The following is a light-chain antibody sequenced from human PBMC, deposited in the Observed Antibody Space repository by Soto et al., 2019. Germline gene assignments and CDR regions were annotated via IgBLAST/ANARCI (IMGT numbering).Light chain of an antibody. CDR2: GAS. CDR1: QSVSNN. V-gene: IGKV3-15*01. J-gene: IGKJ2*01. CDR3: HQYNIWPPNT. Sequence: EIVMTQSPATLSVSPGERATLSCRASQSVSNNLAWYQQKPGQAPRLLIYGASTRATGIPARFSGSGSGTEFTLTFSSMQSEDLAVYYCHQYNIWPPNTFGRRTQLEI.